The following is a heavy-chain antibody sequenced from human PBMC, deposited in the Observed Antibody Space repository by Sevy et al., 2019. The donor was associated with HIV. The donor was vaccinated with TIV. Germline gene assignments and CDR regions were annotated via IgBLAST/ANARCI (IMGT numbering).Heavy chain of an antibody. V-gene: IGHV3-7*01. CDR3: ATSGGEH. J-gene: IGHJ1*01. D-gene: IGHD1-26*01. CDR2: IKQDGSEK. CDR1: GFTFSSYW. Sequence: GGSLRLSCAASGFTFSSYWMNWIRQAPGKGLEWVANIKQDGSEKYYVDSVKGRFTISRDNAKNSLYLEMNTLRAEDTAVYYCATSGGEHWGQGTLVTVSS.